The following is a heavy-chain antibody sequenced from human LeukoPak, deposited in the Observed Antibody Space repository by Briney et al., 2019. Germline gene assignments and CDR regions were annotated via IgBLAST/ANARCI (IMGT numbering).Heavy chain of an antibody. CDR2: INPSGDRT. D-gene: IGHD3-22*01. J-gene: IGHJ4*02. CDR3: ARGLDSSGYYAY. CDR1: GYTFTSYG. Sequence: ATVKVSCKASGYTFTSYGISWVRQAPGQGLEWVGIINPSGDRTNFAQKFQGRVTLTRDPSTTTVYMELSSLRSEDTAVYYCARGLDSSGYYAYWGQGTLVTVSS. V-gene: IGHV1-46*01.